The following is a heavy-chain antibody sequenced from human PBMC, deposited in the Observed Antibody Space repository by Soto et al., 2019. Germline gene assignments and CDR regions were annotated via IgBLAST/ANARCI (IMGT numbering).Heavy chain of an antibody. CDR1: GGSISSYY. V-gene: IGHV4-59*01. J-gene: IGHJ6*02. Sequence: SETLSLTCTVSGGSISSYYWSWIRQPPGKGLEWIGYIYYSGSTNYNPSLKSRVTISVDTSKNQFSLKLSSVTAADTAVYYCARGTYYYDSSGYYYYYYYGMDAWGQGTTVTVSS. CDR3: ARGTYYYDSSGYYYYYYYGMDA. D-gene: IGHD3-22*01. CDR2: IYYSGST.